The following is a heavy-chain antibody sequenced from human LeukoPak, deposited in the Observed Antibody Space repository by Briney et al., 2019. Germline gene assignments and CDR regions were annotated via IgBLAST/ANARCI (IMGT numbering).Heavy chain of an antibody. J-gene: IGHJ4*02. CDR1: GFTVSSNY. Sequence: QSGGSLRLSCAASGFTVSSNYMSWVRQAPGKGLEWFSVIYSGGSTYYADSVKGRFTISRDNSKNTLYLQMNSLRAEDTAVYYCARAGLYCSGGSCYHFDYWGQGTLVTVSS. D-gene: IGHD2-15*01. CDR3: ARAGLYCSGGSCYHFDY. V-gene: IGHV3-53*01. CDR2: IYSGGST.